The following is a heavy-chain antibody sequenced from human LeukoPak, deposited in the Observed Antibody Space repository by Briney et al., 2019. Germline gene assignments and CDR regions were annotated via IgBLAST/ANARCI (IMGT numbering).Heavy chain of an antibody. CDR1: GFTFTNYW. V-gene: IGHV3-7*01. CDR3: ARLREIPVFGVVTKSTPYFDY. D-gene: IGHD3-3*01. Sequence: GGSLRLSCAASGFTFTNYWMSWVRQAPGKGLELVANIKQDRSEKYYVDSVKGRFTISRDNAKNSLYLQMNSLRAEDTAVYYCARLREIPVFGVVTKSTPYFDYWGQGTLVTVSS. J-gene: IGHJ4*02. CDR2: IKQDRSEK.